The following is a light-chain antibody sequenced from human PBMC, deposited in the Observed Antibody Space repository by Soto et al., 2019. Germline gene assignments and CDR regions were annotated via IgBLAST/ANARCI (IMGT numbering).Light chain of an antibody. CDR2: AAS. Sequence: IQVTKSPSSLSASVADRVPITCRASQSISSWLAWYQQKPGKAPKRLIYAASSLQSGVPSRFSGSGSGTEFTLTISSLQPEDFATYYCLQHNSYPRTFGQGTKVDIK. V-gene: IGKV1-5*01. CDR1: QSISSW. CDR3: LQHNSYPRT. J-gene: IGKJ1*01.